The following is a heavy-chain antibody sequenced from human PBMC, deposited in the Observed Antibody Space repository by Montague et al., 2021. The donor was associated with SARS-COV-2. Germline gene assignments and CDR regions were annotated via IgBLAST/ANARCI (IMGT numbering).Heavy chain of an antibody. V-gene: IGHV4-31*03. CDR3: ARARITMVVVVNAFDI. CDR1: GGSISSGGYY. J-gene: IGHJ3*02. CDR2: IYYSGST. Sequence: TLSLTCTVSGGSISSGGYYWSWIRQHPGKGLEWIGYIYYSGSTYYNPSLKSRVTISVDTSKNQFSLKLSSVTAADTAVYYCARARITMVVVVNAFDIWGQGTMVTVSS. D-gene: IGHD3-22*01.